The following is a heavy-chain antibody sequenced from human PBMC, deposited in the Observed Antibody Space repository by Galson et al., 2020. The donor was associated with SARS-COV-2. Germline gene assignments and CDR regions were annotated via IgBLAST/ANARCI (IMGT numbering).Heavy chain of an antibody. CDR3: ASITFGGVIAPNYYYGRDV. V-gene: IGHV4-39*01. CDR1: GGSISSSSYY. Sequence: SETLSLTCTVSGGSISSSSYYWGWIRQPPGKGLEWIGRISYSGSTYYNPSLKSRVTIAVDTSRHQFSLKLSSVTAADTAVYYCASITFGGVIAPNYYYGRDVWGQGTTVTVSS. CDR2: ISYSGST. D-gene: IGHD3-16*02. J-gene: IGHJ6*02.